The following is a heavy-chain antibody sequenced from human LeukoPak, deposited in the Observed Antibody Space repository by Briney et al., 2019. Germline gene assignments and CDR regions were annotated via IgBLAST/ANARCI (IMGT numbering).Heavy chain of an antibody. CDR1: GFTFSSYG. Sequence: GGSLRLSCAASGFTFSSYGMHWVRQAPGKGLEWVAVIWYDGSNKYYADSVKGRFTISRDNSKNTLYLQMNSLRVEDTALYYCARTDKAMVTPEYWGQGTLVTVSS. CDR2: IWYDGSNK. D-gene: IGHD5-18*01. CDR3: ARTDKAMVTPEY. J-gene: IGHJ4*02. V-gene: IGHV3-33*01.